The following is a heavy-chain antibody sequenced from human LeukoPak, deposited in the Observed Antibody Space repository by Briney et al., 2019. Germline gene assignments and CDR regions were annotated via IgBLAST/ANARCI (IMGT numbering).Heavy chain of an antibody. V-gene: IGHV1-58*01. CDR1: GFTFTSSA. D-gene: IGHD5-18*01. J-gene: IGHJ2*01. Sequence: ASVKVSCKASGFTFTSSAVQWVRQARGQRLEWIGWIVVGSGNTNYAQKFQERVTITRDMSTSTAYMELSSLRSEDTAVYYCAAAKVDSYGYWYFDLWGRGTLVTVSS. CDR2: IVVGSGNT. CDR3: AAAKVDSYGYWYFDL.